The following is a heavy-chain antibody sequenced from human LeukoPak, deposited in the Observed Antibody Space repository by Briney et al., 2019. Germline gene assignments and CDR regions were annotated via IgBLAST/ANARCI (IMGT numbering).Heavy chain of an antibody. CDR2: ISSSSYI. CDR3: ARVGDLYGMDV. V-gene: IGHV3-21*01. J-gene: IGHJ6*02. Sequence: GGSLRLSCAASGFTFSSYSMNWVRQAPGKGLEWVSSISSSSYIYYADSVKGRFTISRDNAKNSLYLQMNSLRAEDTAVYYCARVGDLYGMDVWGQGTTVTVSS. D-gene: IGHD4-17*01. CDR1: GFTFSSYS.